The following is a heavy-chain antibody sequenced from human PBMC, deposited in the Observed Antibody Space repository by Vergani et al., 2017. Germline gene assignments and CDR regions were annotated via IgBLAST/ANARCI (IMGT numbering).Heavy chain of an antibody. Sequence: QVQLHQWGAGLLKTSDTLSLTCAVSGAAFNSYQWTWIRQSPGRGLEWIGEIDDKGKSICNPTLKSRVTISVDNSKSHFSLHVTSVTAADSAMYYCVRRDFWVCPRTFDFWGAGTPVTVSS. CDR3: VRRDFWVCPRTFDF. J-gene: IGHJ3*01. V-gene: IGHV4-34*01. CDR2: IDDKGKS. D-gene: IGHD3-3*01. CDR1: GAAFNSYQ.